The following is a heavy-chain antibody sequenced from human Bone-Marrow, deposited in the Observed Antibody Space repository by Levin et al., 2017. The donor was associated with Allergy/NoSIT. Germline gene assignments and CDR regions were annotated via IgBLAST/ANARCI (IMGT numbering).Heavy chain of an antibody. D-gene: IGHD4-17*01. Sequence: GGSLRLSCAASGFTFSNAWMSWVRQAPGKGLEWVGRIKSKTDGGTTDYAAPVKGRFTISRDDSKNTLYLQMNSLKTEDTAVYYCTTVGTPYGDYSAEYFQHWGQGTLVTVSS. V-gene: IGHV3-15*01. CDR3: TTVGTPYGDYSAEYFQH. CDR1: GFTFSNAW. J-gene: IGHJ1*01. CDR2: IKSKTDGGTT.